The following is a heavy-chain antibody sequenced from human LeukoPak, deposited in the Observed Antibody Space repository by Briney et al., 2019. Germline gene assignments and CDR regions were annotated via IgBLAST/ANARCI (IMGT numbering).Heavy chain of an antibody. CDR2: INPNSGGT. V-gene: IGHV1-2*04. CDR3: ARAWRYYDSSGYYYDSPFDY. J-gene: IGHJ4*02. CDR1: GYTFTGYY. Sequence: ASVKVSCKASGYTFTGYYMHWVRQAPGQGLEWMGWINPNSGGTNYAQKLQGWVTMTRDTSISTAYMELSRLRSDDTAVYYCARAWRYYDSSGYYYDSPFDYWGQGTLVTVSS. D-gene: IGHD3-22*01.